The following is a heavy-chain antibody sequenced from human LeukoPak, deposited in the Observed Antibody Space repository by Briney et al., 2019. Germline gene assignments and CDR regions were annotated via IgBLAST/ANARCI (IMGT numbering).Heavy chain of an antibody. CDR2: INPNSGGT. Sequence: ASVKVSCKASGYTFTGYYMHWVRQAPGQGLEWMGWINPNSGGTNYAQKFQGWVTMTRDTSISTAYMELSRLRSDDTAVYYCARGPNLAVAGHYYYYGMDVWGKGTTVTVSS. CDR3: ARGPNLAVAGHYYYYGMDV. J-gene: IGHJ6*04. D-gene: IGHD6-19*01. CDR1: GYTFTGYY. V-gene: IGHV1-2*04.